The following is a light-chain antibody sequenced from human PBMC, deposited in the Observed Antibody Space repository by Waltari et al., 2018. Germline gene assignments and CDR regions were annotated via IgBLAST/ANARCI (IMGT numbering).Light chain of an antibody. J-gene: IGLJ2*01. CDR2: GNN. V-gene: IGLV1-40*01. CDR1: SSNIGAGYD. Sequence: QSVLTQPPSVSGAPGQRVTISCTGSSSNIGAGYDVLWYQQLPGTAPKLLIYGNNIRPPGVPSRFSCSKSGTSASLAITGLQAEDEAAYYCQSYDTILSGSRVVFGGGTKLTVL. CDR3: QSYDTILSGSRVV.